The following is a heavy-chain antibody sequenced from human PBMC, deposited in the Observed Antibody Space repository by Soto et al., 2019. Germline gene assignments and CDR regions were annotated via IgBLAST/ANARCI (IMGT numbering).Heavy chain of an antibody. CDR1: GFTFSSYA. J-gene: IGHJ6*03. CDR2: ISGSGGST. D-gene: IGHD3-3*01. Sequence: VQLLESGGGLVQPGGSLRLSCAASGFTFSSYAMSWVRQAPGKGLEWVSAISGSGGSTYYADSVKGRFTISRDNSKNTLYLQMNSLRAEDTAVYYCAKDFVAIFGVVLYYYYMDVWGKGTTVTVSS. V-gene: IGHV3-23*01. CDR3: AKDFVAIFGVVLYYYYMDV.